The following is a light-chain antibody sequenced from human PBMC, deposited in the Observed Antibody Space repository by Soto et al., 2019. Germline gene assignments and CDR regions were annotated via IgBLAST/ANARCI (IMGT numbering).Light chain of an antibody. Sequence: DIQMNQSPSTLSGSVGDRVTITCRASQTISSWLAWYQQKPGKAPKLLIYKASTLKSGVPSRFSGSGSGTGFTLTISSLQPDDFATYYCQHYNSYSEAFGQGTKVELK. CDR2: KAS. CDR3: QHYNSYSEA. CDR1: QTISSW. J-gene: IGKJ1*01. V-gene: IGKV1-5*03.